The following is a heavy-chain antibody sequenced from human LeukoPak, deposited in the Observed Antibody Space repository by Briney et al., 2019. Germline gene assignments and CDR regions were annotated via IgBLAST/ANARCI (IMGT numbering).Heavy chain of an antibody. D-gene: IGHD6-6*01. CDR3: AKGPPSTVAIAAENFDY. J-gene: IGHJ4*02. CDR2: ISDSGGST. CDR1: GFTLSSYA. V-gene: IGHV3-23*01. Sequence: GGSLRLSCAASGFTLSSYAMSWVRQAPGKGLEWVSAISDSGGSTYYADSVKGRFTISRDNSKDTLYLQMNSLRAEDTAVYYCAKGPPSTVAIAAENFDYWGQGTLVTVSS.